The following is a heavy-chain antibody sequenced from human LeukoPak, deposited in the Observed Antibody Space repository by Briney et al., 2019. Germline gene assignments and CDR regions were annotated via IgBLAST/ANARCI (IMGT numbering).Heavy chain of an antibody. Sequence: SGILSLTCTVSGASISSYYWSWIRQPPGKGLEWIGDIYYSGSIKYNPSLKSRVTMSVDTSKNQFSLKLSSVTAADTAIYYCARENPSGYYNRPIDYWGQGTLVTVSS. CDR1: GASISSYY. V-gene: IGHV4-59*01. CDR3: ARENPSGYYNRPIDY. CDR2: IYYSGSI. D-gene: IGHD3-22*01. J-gene: IGHJ4*02.